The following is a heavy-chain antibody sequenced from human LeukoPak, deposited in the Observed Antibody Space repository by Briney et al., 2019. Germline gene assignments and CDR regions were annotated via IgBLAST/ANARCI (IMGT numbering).Heavy chain of an antibody. CDR1: GFNFSSYA. J-gene: IGHJ4*02. V-gene: IGHV3-23*01. D-gene: IGHD4-17*01. CDR2: ISGSGGST. Sequence: GGSLTLSCAASGFNFSSYAMSLVRQAPGKGLELVSAISGSGGSTYYADSVKGRFTITRDNSKNTLYLQMNSLRAEDTAVYYCAKDGDYGDYLNYWGQGTLVTVSS. CDR3: AKDGDYGDYLNY.